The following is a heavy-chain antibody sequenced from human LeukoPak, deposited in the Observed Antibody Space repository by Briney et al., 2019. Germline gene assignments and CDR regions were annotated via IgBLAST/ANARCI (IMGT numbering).Heavy chain of an antibody. Sequence: SETLSLTCAVYGGSFSGYYWSWIRQPPGKGLEWIGEINHSGSTNYNPSLKSRVTISVDTSKNQLSLKLSSVTAADAAVYYCARGKGVGARARFDPWGQGTLVTVSS. D-gene: IGHD1-26*01. V-gene: IGHV4-34*01. J-gene: IGHJ5*02. CDR2: INHSGST. CDR3: ARGKGVGARARFDP. CDR1: GGSFSGYY.